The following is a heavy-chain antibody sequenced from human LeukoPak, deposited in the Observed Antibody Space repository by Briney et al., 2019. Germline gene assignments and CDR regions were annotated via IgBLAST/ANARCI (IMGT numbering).Heavy chain of an antibody. CDR2: ISAYNGNT. CDR3: AREGEGGGYYPSYWYFDL. V-gene: IGHV1-18*01. Sequence: GASVKVSCKASGYTFTSYGISWVRQAPGQGLEWMGWISAYNGNTNYAQKLQGRVTMTTDTSTSTAYMELRSLRSDDTAVYYCAREGEGGGYYPSYWYFDLWGRGTLVTVSS. CDR1: GYTFTSYG. J-gene: IGHJ2*01. D-gene: IGHD3-22*01.